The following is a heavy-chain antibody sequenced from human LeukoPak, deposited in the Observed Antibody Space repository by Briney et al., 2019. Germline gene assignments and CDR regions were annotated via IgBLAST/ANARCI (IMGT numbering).Heavy chain of an antibody. CDR1: GGSISSYY. Sequence: SETLSLTCTVSGGSISSYYWSWIRQPPGKGLEWIGYIYYSGSTNYNPSLKSRVTISVDKSKNQFSLKLSSVTAADTAVYYCARVSKSAIDYWGQGTLVTVSS. CDR3: ARVSKSAIDY. V-gene: IGHV4-59*12. J-gene: IGHJ4*02. CDR2: IYYSGST.